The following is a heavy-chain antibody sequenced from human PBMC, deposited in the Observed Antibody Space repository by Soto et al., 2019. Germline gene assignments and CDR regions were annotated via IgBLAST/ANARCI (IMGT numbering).Heavy chain of an antibody. V-gene: IGHV3-23*01. J-gene: IGHJ6*02. D-gene: IGHD2-2*01. CDR3: ARYIPGVRYYGMDV. CDR2: SGESGTPT. Sequence: VQLLESGGGLVQPGGSLRLSCAASGFTFSSYAMKWVRQAPGKGLEWVSLSGESGTPTYYADSVKGRFTISRDNSGNRLFLEMYSLRAEDTAVYYCARYIPGVRYYGMDVWGQGTTVTVSS. CDR1: GFTFSSYA.